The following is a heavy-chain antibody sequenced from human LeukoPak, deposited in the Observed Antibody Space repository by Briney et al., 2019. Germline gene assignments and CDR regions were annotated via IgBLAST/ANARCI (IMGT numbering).Heavy chain of an antibody. V-gene: IGHV1-18*01. CDR1: GYTFTSYG. CDR2: ISAYNGNT. CDR3: AKDLDILTGYYIPNWFDP. D-gene: IGHD3-9*01. J-gene: IGHJ5*02. Sequence: ASVKVSCKASGYTFTSYGISWVRQAPGQGLEWMGWISAYNGNTNYAQKLQGRVTMTTDTSTSTAYMELRSLRSDDTAVYYCAKDLDILTGYYIPNWFDPWGQGTLVTVSS.